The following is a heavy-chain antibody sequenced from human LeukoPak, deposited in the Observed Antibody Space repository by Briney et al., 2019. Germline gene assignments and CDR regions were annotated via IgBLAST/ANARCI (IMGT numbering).Heavy chain of an antibody. Sequence: GGSLRPSCAASGFTLSSYAMSWVRQAPGKGLEWVSAISGSGGTTYYADSVKGRFTISRDNSKNTLYLQMNSLRAEDTAVYYCAKGYCSSTSCYTGVSDYWGQGTLVTVSS. D-gene: IGHD2-2*02. CDR1: GFTLSSYA. J-gene: IGHJ4*02. V-gene: IGHV3-23*01. CDR2: ISGSGGTT. CDR3: AKGYCSSTSCYTGVSDY.